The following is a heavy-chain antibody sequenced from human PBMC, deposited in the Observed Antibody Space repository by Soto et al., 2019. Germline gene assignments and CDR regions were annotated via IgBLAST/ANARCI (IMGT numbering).Heavy chain of an antibody. CDR2: IWDDGSQK. J-gene: IGHJ4*02. CDR1: GFTLSNYA. V-gene: IGHV3-33*01. D-gene: IGHD3-10*01. Sequence: GGSLRLSCVASGFTLSNYAMHWVRQAPGKGLEWVAVIWDDGSQKYYADSVKGRFTISRDSSQNTLHLQMNSLRPEDTALYYCARDRYGSQTFFEHWGQGTLVTVSS. CDR3: ARDRYGSQTFFEH.